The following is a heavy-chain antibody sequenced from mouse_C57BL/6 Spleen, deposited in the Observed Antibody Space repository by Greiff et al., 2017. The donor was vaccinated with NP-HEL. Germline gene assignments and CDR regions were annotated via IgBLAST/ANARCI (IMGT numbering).Heavy chain of an antibody. Sequence: EVKVVESGGGLVKPGGSLKLSCAASGFTFSSYTMSWVRQTPEKRLEWVATISGGGGNTNYPDSVKGRFTISRDNAKNTLYLQMSSLRSEDTALYYCARHSNYPSWFAYWGQGTLVTVSA. CDR2: ISGGGGNT. D-gene: IGHD2-5*01. V-gene: IGHV5-9*01. CDR3: ARHSNYPSWFAY. J-gene: IGHJ3*01. CDR1: GFTFSSYT.